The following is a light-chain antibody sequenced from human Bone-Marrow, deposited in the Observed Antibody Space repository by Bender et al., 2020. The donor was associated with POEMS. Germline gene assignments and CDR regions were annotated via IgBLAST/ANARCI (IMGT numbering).Light chain of an antibody. CDR3: VAWDASLSVV. CDR1: GSNIGGYP. J-gene: IGLJ2*01. CDR2: TNN. V-gene: IGLV1-44*01. Sequence: QSVLTQPPSVSGTPGQRVTISCSGIGSNIGGYPVNWYQQLPGTAPRLLIYTNNERPSGVPDRFSGSKSGTSASLAITGLQSDDEAIYFCVAWDASLSVVFGGGTKLTVL.